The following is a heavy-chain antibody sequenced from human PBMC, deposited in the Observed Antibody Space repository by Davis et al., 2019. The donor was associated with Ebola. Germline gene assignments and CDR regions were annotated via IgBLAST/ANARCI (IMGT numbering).Heavy chain of an antibody. D-gene: IGHD4-17*01. V-gene: IGHV4-34*12. CDR3: ARRDYGDLDY. Sequence: MPSETLSLTCAVYGGSFSGYYWSWIRQPPGKGLEWIGEIIHSGSTNYNPSLKSRVTISVDTSKNHFSLKLSSVTAADTAVYYYARRDYGDLDYWGQGTLVTVSS. J-gene: IGHJ4*02. CDR1: GGSFSGYY. CDR2: IIHSGST.